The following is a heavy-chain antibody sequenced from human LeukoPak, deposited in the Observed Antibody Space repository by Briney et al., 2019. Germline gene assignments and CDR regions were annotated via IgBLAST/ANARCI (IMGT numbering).Heavy chain of an antibody. CDR1: GYTFTSYD. D-gene: IGHD6-13*01. V-gene: IGHV1-8*01. CDR2: MDPNSGNT. Sequence: GASVKVSCKASGYTFTSYDINWVRQAPGQGLEWMGWMDPNSGNTGYAQKFQGRVTMTRDTSISTAYMELSSLRSEDTAVYYCARMSAAGVDNWFDPWGQGTLVTVSS. J-gene: IGHJ5*02. CDR3: ARMSAAGVDNWFDP.